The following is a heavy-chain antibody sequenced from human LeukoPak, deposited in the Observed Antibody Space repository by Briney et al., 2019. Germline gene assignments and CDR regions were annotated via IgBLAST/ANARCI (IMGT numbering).Heavy chain of an antibody. J-gene: IGHJ4*02. CDR1: GFTFSSYS. D-gene: IGHD3-22*01. CDR2: ISSSSSYK. Sequence: GGSLRLSCAASGFTFSSYSMNWVRQAPGKGPECVSSISSSSSYKSYADPVKGRFIISRDNAKNSLYLQMNSLRAEDTAVYYCARDRGSSGYYYGGLDYWGQGTLVTVSS. CDR3: ARDRGSSGYYYGGLDY. V-gene: IGHV3-21*01.